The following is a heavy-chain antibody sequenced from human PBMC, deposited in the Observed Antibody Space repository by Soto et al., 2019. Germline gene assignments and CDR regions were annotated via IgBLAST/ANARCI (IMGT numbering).Heavy chain of an antibody. J-gene: IGHJ4*02. D-gene: IGHD6-19*01. Sequence: EVQLVESGGGLVQPGGSLRLSCAASGFTFSDYWMSWVRQAPGKGLEWVASINQDGSDRRYVDSMRGRFTVSRDNTKNSLYLQMNSLRVEDTAVYFCERLYGSVTTYDYWGQGTLATVSS. CDR1: GFTFSDYW. V-gene: IGHV3-7*01. CDR2: INQDGSDR. CDR3: ERLYGSVTTYDY.